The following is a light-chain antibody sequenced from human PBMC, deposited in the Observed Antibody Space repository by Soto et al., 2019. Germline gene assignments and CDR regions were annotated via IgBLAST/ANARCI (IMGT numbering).Light chain of an antibody. Sequence: QSALTQPASVSGSPGQSITISCTGTSSDVGSYNLVSWYQQHPGKAPKLMIYEGSKRPSGVSNRFSGSKSGNTASLTISGLQAADEAVYYSGLFAGSSPFVFGPGTKLTVL. CDR1: SSDVGSYNL. CDR3: GLFAGSSPFV. CDR2: EGS. V-gene: IGLV2-23*01. J-gene: IGLJ1*01.